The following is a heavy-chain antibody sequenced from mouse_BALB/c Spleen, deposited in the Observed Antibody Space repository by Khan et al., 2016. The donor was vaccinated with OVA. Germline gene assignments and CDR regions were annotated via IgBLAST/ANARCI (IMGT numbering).Heavy chain of an antibody. CDR3: ARGGYGGFAY. Sequence: QVQLKESGGDLMKPGASVKISCKATGYTFSSYWIEWVKQRPGHGLEWIGQIFPGSVSTTYNEKFKGQATFTADTSSNTAYMQLSSLTSEDSAVYYCARGGYGGFAYWGQGTLVTVSA. V-gene: IGHV1-9*01. D-gene: IGHD2-2*01. CDR2: IFPGSVST. CDR1: GYTFSSYW. J-gene: IGHJ3*01.